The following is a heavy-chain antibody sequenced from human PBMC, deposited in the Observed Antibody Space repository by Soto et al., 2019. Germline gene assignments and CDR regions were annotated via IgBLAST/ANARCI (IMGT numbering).Heavy chain of an antibody. CDR1: GDSVSSNSVA. Sequence: QVQLQQSGPGLVKPSQTLSLTCAISGDSVSSNSVAWNWIRQSPSRGLEWLGRTYYRSKWYNEYGVTVKGRITINPDTSKNQFSLQLNSVTPEDTAVYYCARGRFKAFGIWGQGTMVTVSS. CDR3: ARGRFKAFGI. CDR2: TYYRSKWYN. V-gene: IGHV6-1*01. D-gene: IGHD3-3*01. J-gene: IGHJ3*02.